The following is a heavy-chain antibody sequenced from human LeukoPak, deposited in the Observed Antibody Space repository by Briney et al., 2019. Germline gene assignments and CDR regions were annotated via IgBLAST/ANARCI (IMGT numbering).Heavy chain of an antibody. Sequence: GGSLRLSCAASGFTFSGYPIHWVRQAPGKGLEWVAVISYDGSNKYYADSVKGRFTISRDNSKNTLYLQMNSLRAEDTAVYYCASGGVIINFDFWGQGTLVTVSS. CDR3: ASGGVIINFDF. D-gene: IGHD3-22*01. J-gene: IGHJ4*02. V-gene: IGHV3-30-3*01. CDR2: ISYDGSNK. CDR1: GFTFSGYP.